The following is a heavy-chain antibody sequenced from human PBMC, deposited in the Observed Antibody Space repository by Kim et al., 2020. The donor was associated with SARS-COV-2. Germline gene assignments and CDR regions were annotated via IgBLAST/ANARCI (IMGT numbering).Heavy chain of an antibody. CDR3: AGQKGWFGELFDY. D-gene: IGHD3-10*01. J-gene: IGHJ4*02. CDR2: IYYSGST. CDR1: GGSISSYY. Sequence: SETLSLTCTVSGGSISSYYWSWIRQPPGKGLEWIGYIYYSGSTNYNPSLKSRVTISVDTSKNQFSLKLSSVTAADTAGYYCAGQKGWFGELFDYWGQGTLVTVSS. V-gene: IGHV4-59*08.